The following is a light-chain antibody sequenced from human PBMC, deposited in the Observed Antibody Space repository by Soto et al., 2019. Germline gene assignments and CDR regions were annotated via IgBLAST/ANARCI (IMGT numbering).Light chain of an antibody. CDR3: QQRSNWLIT. CDR1: QSVSSY. V-gene: IGKV3-11*01. J-gene: IGKJ5*01. CDR2: DAS. Sequence: EIVLTQSPATLSLPPGERATLSCRASQSVSSYLAWYQQKPGQAPRLLIYDASNRATGIPARFSGSGSGTDFTLTISSLEPEDVAVYYGQQRSNWLITFGQGTRLEIK.